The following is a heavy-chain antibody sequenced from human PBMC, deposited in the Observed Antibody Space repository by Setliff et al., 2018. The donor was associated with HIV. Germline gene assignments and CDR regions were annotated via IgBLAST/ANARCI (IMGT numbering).Heavy chain of an antibody. CDR1: GDSVSSHY. Sequence: PSETLSLTCTVSGDSVSSHYWTWIRQPPGRGLEWIGYIDYSGSTYYNPSLKSRVTISVDTSKNQFSLKLSSVTAADTAVYYCACYDSSGHDAFDIWGQGTMVTVSS. D-gene: IGHD3-22*01. CDR2: IDYSGST. J-gene: IGHJ3*02. V-gene: IGHV4-59*02. CDR3: ACYDSSGHDAFDI.